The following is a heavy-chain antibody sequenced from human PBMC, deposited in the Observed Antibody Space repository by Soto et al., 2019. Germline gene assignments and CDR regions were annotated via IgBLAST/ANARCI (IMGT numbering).Heavy chain of an antibody. J-gene: IGHJ4*02. CDR3: AREYTYGSNFFDC. CDR2: ISHRGST. V-gene: IGHV4-31*03. Sequence: QVQLQESGPGLVKPSQTLSLTCTVSGGSISSAAYYWSWIRQHPGKGLEWIGYISHRGSTYYTPSLKSRVISSADTSKNQFSVNLTSVTAADTAVYYCAREYTYGSNFFDCWGQGALVTVSS. D-gene: IGHD5-18*01. CDR1: GGSISSAAYY.